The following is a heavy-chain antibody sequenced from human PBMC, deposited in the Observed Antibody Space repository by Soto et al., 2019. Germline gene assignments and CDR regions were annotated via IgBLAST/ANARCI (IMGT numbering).Heavy chain of an antibody. CDR1: GFSFSSYA. D-gene: IGHD6-6*01. Sequence: EVQLLESGGDLVQPGGSLRLSCTASGFSFSSYAMTWVRQAPGKGLEWVSTMGGIGCSSCYADSVKGRFTISSDNSANTLYLQMNSLRVEDTDVYYCATDIAARRVGWPFDSWGQGTLVTVSS. CDR3: ATDIAARRVGWPFDS. CDR2: MGGIGCSS. V-gene: IGHV3-23*01. J-gene: IGHJ4*02.